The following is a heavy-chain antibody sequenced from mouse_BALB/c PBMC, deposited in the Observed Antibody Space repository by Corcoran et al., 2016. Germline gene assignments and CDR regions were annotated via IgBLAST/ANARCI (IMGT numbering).Heavy chain of an antibody. CDR3: ARWRGYDYWYFDV. CDR2: IDPANGNT. D-gene: IGHD2-2*01. V-gene: IGHV14-3*02. J-gene: IGHJ1*01. Sequence: EVQLQQSGAELVKPGASVKLSCTASGFNIKDTYMHWVKQRPEQGLEWSGRIDPANGNTKYDPKFQGKATITADTSSNTAYLQLSSLTSEDTAVYYCARWRGYDYWYFDVWGAGTTVTVSS. CDR1: GFNIKDTY.